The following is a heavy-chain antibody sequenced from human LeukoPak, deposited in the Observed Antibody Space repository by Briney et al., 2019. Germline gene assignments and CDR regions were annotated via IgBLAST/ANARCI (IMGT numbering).Heavy chain of an antibody. CDR3: ARDLRTLGRLNRYSGYGGAFDI. V-gene: IGHV1-69*05. CDR2: IIPIFGTA. D-gene: IGHD5-12*01. J-gene: IGHJ3*02. Sequence: GSSVKVSCKASGGTFSSYAISWVRQAPGQGLEWMGGIIPIFGTANYAQKFQGRVTMTRDTSISTAYMELSRLRSDDTAVCYCARDLRTLGRLNRYSGYGGAFDIWGQGTMVPVSS. CDR1: GGTFSSYA.